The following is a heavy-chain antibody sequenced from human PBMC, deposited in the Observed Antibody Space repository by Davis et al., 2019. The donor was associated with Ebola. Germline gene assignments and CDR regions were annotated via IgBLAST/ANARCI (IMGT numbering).Heavy chain of an antibody. J-gene: IGHJ3*02. D-gene: IGHD3-22*01. CDR3: ARHPYYYDSSGTTQNAFDI. CDR1: GGSISSYY. Sequence: SETLSLTCTVSGGSISSYYWSWIRQPPGKGLEWIGYIYYSGSTNYNPSLKSRVTISVHTSKNQFSLKLSSVTAADTAVYYCARHPYYYDSSGTTQNAFDIWGQGTMVTVSS. V-gene: IGHV4-59*08. CDR2: IYYSGST.